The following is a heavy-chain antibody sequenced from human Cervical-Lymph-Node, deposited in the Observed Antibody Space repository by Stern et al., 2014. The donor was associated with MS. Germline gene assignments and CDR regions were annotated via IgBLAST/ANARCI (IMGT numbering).Heavy chain of an antibody. CDR1: GFSLSNARMG. J-gene: IGHJ4*02. Sequence: TLKESGPVLVKPTETLMLTCTVSGFSLSNARMGVSWIRQPPGKALEWLAHIFLNGETFYSTSLKSRLTISKDTSKSQVVLTMTNMDPVDSATYFCARILYDGASRGDYWGQGTLVTVSS. V-gene: IGHV2-26*01. CDR3: ARILYDGASRGDY. CDR2: IFLNGET. D-gene: IGHD3-10*01.